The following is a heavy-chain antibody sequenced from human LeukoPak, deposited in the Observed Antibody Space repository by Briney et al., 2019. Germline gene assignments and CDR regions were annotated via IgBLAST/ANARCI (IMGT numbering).Heavy chain of an antibody. J-gene: IGHJ4*02. D-gene: IGHD2-2*01. CDR3: ARHESSGDYFSSPRQIDY. V-gene: IGHV5-51*01. Sequence: GESLKISCKGSGYTFTSHWIGWVRQMPGRGLEWMGTIYPRDSDTRYSPSFRGQVTISADKSTSTIYLQWSSLKASDSAVYYCARHESSGDYFSSPRQIDYWGQGTRVTVSS. CDR1: GYTFTSHW. CDR2: IYPRDSDT.